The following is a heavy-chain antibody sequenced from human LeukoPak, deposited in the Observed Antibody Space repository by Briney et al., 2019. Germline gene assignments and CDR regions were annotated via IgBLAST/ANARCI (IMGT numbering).Heavy chain of an antibody. CDR3: AREALWFGHAFDI. D-gene: IGHD3-10*01. Sequence: ASVKVSCKASGYTFTTYAMHWVRQAPGQRLEWMGWINTGNGNTKYSQKFQGRVTITRDTSASTAYMELSSLRSEDTAVYYCAREALWFGHAFDIWGQGTMVTVSS. CDR1: GYTFTTYA. CDR2: INTGNGNT. V-gene: IGHV1-3*04. J-gene: IGHJ3*02.